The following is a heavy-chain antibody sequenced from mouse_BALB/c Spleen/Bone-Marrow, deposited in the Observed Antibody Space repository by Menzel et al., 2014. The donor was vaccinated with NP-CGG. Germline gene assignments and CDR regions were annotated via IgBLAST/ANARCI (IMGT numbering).Heavy chain of an antibody. Sequence: EVQLQQSGPELEKPGASVKISCKASGYSFTGYNMNWVKQSNGKSLEWIGNIDPYSGGTTYNQNFKGKASLTVDKSSSQAYMQLRSLTSEDCAVYYCARLGLLRGYWYFDVWGAGTTVTVSS. CDR2: IDPYSGGT. V-gene: IGHV1-42*01. J-gene: IGHJ1*01. CDR1: GYSFTGYN. CDR3: ARLGLLRGYWYFDV. D-gene: IGHD1-1*01.